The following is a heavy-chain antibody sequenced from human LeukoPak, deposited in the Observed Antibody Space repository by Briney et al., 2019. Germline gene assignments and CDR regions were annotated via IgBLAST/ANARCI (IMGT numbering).Heavy chain of an antibody. CDR2: IKDDGSEK. Sequence: GGSLRLSCAASGFTVSSNYMSWVRQAPGKGLEWVANIKDDGSEKYYVDSVKGRFTISRDDAKNSLYLQMNSLRAEDTAVYYCARARDSSWDYWGQGTLVTVSS. CDR1: GFTVSSNY. V-gene: IGHV3-7*03. CDR3: ARARDSSWDY. D-gene: IGHD6-13*01. J-gene: IGHJ4*02.